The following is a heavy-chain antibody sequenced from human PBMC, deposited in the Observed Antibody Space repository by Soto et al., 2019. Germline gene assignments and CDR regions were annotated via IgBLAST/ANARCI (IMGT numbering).Heavy chain of an antibody. J-gene: IGHJ5*02. CDR1: GGTFSSYA. CDR2: IIPIFGTA. D-gene: IGHD6-13*01. V-gene: IGHV1-69*13. CDR3: ASGPSLVWYYHWFDP. Sequence: SVKVSCKASGGTFSSYAISWVRQAPGQGLEWMGGIIPIFGTANYAQKFQGRVTITADESTSTAYMELSSLRSEDTAVYYCASGPSLVWYYHWFDPWGQGTLVTVSS.